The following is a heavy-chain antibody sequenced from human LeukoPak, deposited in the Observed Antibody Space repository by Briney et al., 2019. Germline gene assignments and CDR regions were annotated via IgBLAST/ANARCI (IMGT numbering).Heavy chain of an antibody. CDR2: INPSGDST. CDR1: GYTFTSYH. J-gene: IGHJ4*02. D-gene: IGHD2-8*02. V-gene: IGHV1-46*01. CDR3: AREGFCTGSKCPAEY. Sequence: ASVKVSCKASGYTFTSYHMHWVRQAPGQGLEWMGIINPSGDSTSYAQKFQGRVTMTRDTSISTAYRELKRLSSDDTAVYFCAREGFCTGSKCPAEYWGQGTLVTVSS.